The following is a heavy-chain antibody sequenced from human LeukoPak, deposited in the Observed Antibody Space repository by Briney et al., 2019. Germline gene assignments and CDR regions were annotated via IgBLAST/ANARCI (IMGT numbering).Heavy chain of an antibody. J-gene: IGHJ4*02. CDR1: GGSFSGYC. V-gene: IGHV4-34*01. D-gene: IGHD3-10*01. CDR2: INHSGST. Sequence: SETLSLTCAVYGGSFSGYCWSWIRQPPGKGLEWIGEINHSGSTNYNPSLKSRVTISVDTSKNQFSLKLSSVTAADTAVYYCASTMVRGVIIVRLFDYWGQGTLVTVSS. CDR3: ASTMVRGVIIVRLFDY.